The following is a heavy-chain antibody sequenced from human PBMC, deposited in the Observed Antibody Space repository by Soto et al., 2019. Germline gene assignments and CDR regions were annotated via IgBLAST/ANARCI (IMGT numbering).Heavy chain of an antibody. J-gene: IGHJ6*02. V-gene: IGHV4-31*03. D-gene: IGHD1-1*01. CDR2: INHRGSL. Sequence: SETLSLTCTVTGGSMTSGDRYLTWIRHRPGEGLEWFGYINHRGSLYYNPSLKSRVSMSVDTSKNQFSLNLSSVTAADTAVYYCARELPQRQGRNMDVWGQGTTVTVSS. CDR3: ARELPQRQGRNMDV. CDR1: GGSMTSGDRY.